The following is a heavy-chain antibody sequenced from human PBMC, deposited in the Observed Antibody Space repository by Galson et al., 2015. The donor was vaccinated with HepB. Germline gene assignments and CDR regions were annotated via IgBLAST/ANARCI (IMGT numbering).Heavy chain of an antibody. CDR2: IKEDGSEK. V-gene: IGHV3-7*05. D-gene: IGHD3-10*01. CDR3: ARVKRGEWYSFYYYGMDV. J-gene: IGHJ6*02. Sequence: SMYWMNWVRQAPGKGLEWVANIKEDGSEKNYVDSVKGRFTISRDNAKNSLYLQMNSLRAEDTAIYYCARVKRGEWYSFYYYGMDVWGQGTTVTVSS. CDR1: SMYW.